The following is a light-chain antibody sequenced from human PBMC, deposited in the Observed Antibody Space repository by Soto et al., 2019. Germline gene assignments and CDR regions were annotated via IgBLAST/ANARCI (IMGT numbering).Light chain of an antibody. V-gene: IGKV3-20*01. CDR2: GVS. CDR1: QSVADNY. Sequence: EIVLTQYPGTLSLSPGERATLSCRASQSVADNYLAWYQQQPGQAPRLLIHGVSSRATGIPERFSGSGSETDITLTITRLEPEDFAVYYCQQYCSSPFIFGPATKVDIK. J-gene: IGKJ3*01. CDR3: QQYCSSPFI.